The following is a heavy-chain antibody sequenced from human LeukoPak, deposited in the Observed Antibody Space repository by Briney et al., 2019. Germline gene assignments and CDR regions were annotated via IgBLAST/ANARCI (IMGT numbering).Heavy chain of an antibody. CDR3: ARDQLRY. CDR1: GFTFDDYA. V-gene: IGHV3-9*01. CDR2: ISWNSGSI. J-gene: IGHJ4*02. D-gene: IGHD5-12*01. Sequence: HPGGSLRLSCAASGFTFDDYAMHWVRQAPGKGLEWVSGISWNSGSIGYADSVKGRFTISRDNAKNSLYLQMNSLRAEDTAVYYCARDQLRYWGQGTLVTVSS.